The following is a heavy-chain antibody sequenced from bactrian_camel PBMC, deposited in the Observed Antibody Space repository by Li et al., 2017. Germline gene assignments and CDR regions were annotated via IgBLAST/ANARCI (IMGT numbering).Heavy chain of an antibody. D-gene: IGHD6*01. CDR2: IYSDGSNT. V-gene: IGHV3-2*01. Sequence: VQLVESGGGLVQPGGSLRLSCATSGFTFSSYYMSWVRQAPGKGLEWVSSIYSDGSNTYYADSVKGRFTISRDNAKNTVYLQMNSLKSEDTALYYCATIRWMVVTGSHAGFGYWGQGTQVTVS. CDR1: GFTFSSYY. CDR3: ATIRWMVVTGSHAGFGY. J-gene: IGHJ6*01.